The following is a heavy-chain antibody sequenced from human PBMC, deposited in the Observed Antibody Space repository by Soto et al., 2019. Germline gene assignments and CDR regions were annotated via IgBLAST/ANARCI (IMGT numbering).Heavy chain of an antibody. V-gene: IGHV1-69*18. J-gene: IGHJ4*02. CDR1: GGFFSTYP. D-gene: IGHD6-19*01. CDR2: ITPILKTP. Sequence: QVPLVQSGAEVRKPGSSVRVSCKASGGFFSTYPITWVRQAPGQGLEWMGRITPILKTPNTAQKFQGRVALSVDESTGTAYMELSSLIPEDSAVYYCARDLAVSGFDAWGQGTLMTVSS. CDR3: ARDLAVSGFDA.